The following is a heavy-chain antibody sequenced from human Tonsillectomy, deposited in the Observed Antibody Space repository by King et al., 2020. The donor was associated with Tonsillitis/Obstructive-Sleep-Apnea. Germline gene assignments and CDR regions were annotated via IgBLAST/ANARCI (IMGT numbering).Heavy chain of an antibody. V-gene: IGHV3-23*04. CDR1: GFTFTSYA. J-gene: IGHJ1*01. Sequence: VQLVESGGGLVQRGQSLRLSCAASGFTFTSYAMTWVRLAPGKGLEWVSAISGNGGSTYYADSVKGRFTISRDNSKNTLYLQMNSLGAEDTAIYFCAKVRSWGTVFQHWGQGTMVTVSS. CDR3: AKVRSWGTVFQH. D-gene: IGHD7-27*01. CDR2: ISGNGGST.